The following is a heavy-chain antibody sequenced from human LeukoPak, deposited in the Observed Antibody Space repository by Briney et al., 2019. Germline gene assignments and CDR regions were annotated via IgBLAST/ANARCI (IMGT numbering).Heavy chain of an antibody. CDR2: IYTSGST. D-gene: IGHD6-13*01. CDR3: ARDSSSWYLNWIDP. J-gene: IGHJ5*02. CDR1: GGSISSYY. Sequence: SETLSLTCTVSGGSISSYYWSWIRQPAGKGLEWIGRIYTSGSTNYNPSLKSRVTMSVDTSKNQFSLKLSSVTAADTAVYYCARDSSSWYLNWIDPWGQGTLVTVSS. V-gene: IGHV4-4*07.